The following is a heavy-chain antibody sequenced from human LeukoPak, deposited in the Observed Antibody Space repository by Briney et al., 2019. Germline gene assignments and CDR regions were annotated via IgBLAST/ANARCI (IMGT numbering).Heavy chain of an antibody. CDR3: ARDRWNGSGSPFDP. V-gene: IGHV3-30-3*01. Sequence: PGRSLRLSCAASGFTFSSYAMHWVRQAPGKGLEWVAVISYGGSNKYYADSVKGRFTISRDNSKNTLYLQMNSLTAEDTAVYYCARDRWNGSGSPFDPWGQGTLVTVSS. D-gene: IGHD3-10*01. CDR1: GFTFSSYA. J-gene: IGHJ5*02. CDR2: ISYGGSNK.